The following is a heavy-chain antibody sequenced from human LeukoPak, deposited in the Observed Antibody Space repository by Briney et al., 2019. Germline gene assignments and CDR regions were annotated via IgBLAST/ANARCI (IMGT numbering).Heavy chain of an antibody. CDR3: AKDHCSSSNCQGNAFDI. V-gene: IGHV3-30*02. CDR2: IRFDGSNT. D-gene: IGHD2-2*01. J-gene: IGHJ3*02. CDR1: GFTFSNYG. Sequence: GGSLRLSCAASGFTFSNYGMHWVRQAPGRWPEWVAFIRFDGSNTHYADSVKGRFTISRDNSKNALYLQMNSLRAEDTSVYYCAKDHCSSSNCQGNAFDIWGRGTMVTVSS.